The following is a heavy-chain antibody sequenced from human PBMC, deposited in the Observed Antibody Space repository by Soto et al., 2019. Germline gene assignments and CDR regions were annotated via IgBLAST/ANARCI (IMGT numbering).Heavy chain of an antibody. D-gene: IGHD3-9*01. CDR2: LGGGGDT. J-gene: IGHJ4*02. Sequence: GGSLRLSCAASGFTFGTYTMDWVRQAPGKGLEWVSALGGGGDTHYAESVKGRFTISRDYSKNILLLQMNSLRDEDSAIYYCTKDRHPDGIWTFDFWGQGTLVTVSS. CDR3: TKDRHPDGIWTFDF. CDR1: GFTFGTYT. V-gene: IGHV3-23*01.